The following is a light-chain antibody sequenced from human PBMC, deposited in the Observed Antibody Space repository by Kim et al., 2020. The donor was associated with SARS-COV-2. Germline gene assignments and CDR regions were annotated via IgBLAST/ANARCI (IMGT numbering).Light chain of an antibody. CDR3: QHTYSSPLN. CDR1: QNINNY. CDR2: AAS. Sequence: EIQVTQSPSSLSASVGDRVTITCRASQNINNYLNWYQQKPGKAPQLLIYAASTLQSGVPSRFSGSGSGTDFTLTISSLQPEDFLTYYCQHTYSSPLNFGGGTKVDIK. V-gene: IGKV1-39*01. J-gene: IGKJ4*01.